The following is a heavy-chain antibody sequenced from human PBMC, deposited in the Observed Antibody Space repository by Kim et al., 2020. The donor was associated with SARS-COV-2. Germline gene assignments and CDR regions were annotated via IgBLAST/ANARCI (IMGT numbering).Heavy chain of an antibody. CDR2: ISYDGSNK. CDR1: GFTFSSYG. Sequence: GGSLRLSCAASGFTFSSYGMHWVRQAPGKGLEWVAVISYDGSNKYYADSVKGRFTISRDNSKNTLYLQMNSLRAEDTAVYYCARSTQWELLLPLSHWGQGTLVTVSS. CDR3: ARSTQWELLLPLSH. V-gene: IGHV3-30*03. J-gene: IGHJ4*02. D-gene: IGHD1-26*01.